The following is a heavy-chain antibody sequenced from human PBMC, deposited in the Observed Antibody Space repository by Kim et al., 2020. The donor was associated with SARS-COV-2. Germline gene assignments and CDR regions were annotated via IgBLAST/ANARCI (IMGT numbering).Heavy chain of an antibody. V-gene: IGHV4-61*01. Sequence: SETLSLTCTVSGGSVSSGSYYWSWIRQPPGKGLEWIGYIYYSGSTNYNPSLKSRVTISVDTSKNQFSLKLSSVTAADTAVYYCARDLYYYDSSGNDAFDIWGQGTMVTVSS. CDR1: GGSVSSGSYY. J-gene: IGHJ3*02. CDR3: ARDLYYYDSSGNDAFDI. D-gene: IGHD3-22*01. CDR2: IYYSGST.